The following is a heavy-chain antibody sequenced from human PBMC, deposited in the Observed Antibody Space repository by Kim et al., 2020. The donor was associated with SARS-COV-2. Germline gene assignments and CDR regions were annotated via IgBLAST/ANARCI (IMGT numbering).Heavy chain of an antibody. J-gene: IGHJ6*02. D-gene: IGHD3-22*01. V-gene: IGHV4-31*03. CDR2: IYYSGST. CDR1: GGSISSGGYY. CDR3: ARDPSSGYPGLSSYYYGMDV. Sequence: SETLSLTCTVSGGSISSGGYYWSWIRQHPGKGLEWIGYIYYSGSTYYNPSLKRRVTISVDTSKNQFSLKLSSVTAADTAVYYCARDPSSGYPGLSSYYYGMDVWGQGTTVTVSS.